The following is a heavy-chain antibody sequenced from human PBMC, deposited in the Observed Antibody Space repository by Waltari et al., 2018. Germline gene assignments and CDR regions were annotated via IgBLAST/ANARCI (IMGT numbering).Heavy chain of an antibody. J-gene: IGHJ4*02. CDR2: ISWNSESI. CDR1: GFTFDDYA. Sequence: EVQLVESGGGLVQPGRSLRLSCAASGFTFDDYARHGVRQAPGKGLEWVAGISWNSESIGYADSVQGRFTISRDNAKNSMFLQIHSLRPEDTALYYCVKDVLSDCGGDCYSEHWGQGTLLTVSS. V-gene: IGHV3-9*01. D-gene: IGHD2-21*02. CDR3: VKDVLSDCGGDCYSEH.